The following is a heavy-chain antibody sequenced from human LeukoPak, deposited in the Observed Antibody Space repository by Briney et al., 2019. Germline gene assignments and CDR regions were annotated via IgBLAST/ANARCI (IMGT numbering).Heavy chain of an antibody. J-gene: IGHJ4*02. CDR3: ARHWSDRWLQVYYFDH. Sequence: SETLSLTCAVSGGSISSSEWWSWVRQPPGKGLEWIGSIYNSGSTYYSPSLKSRVTMSVDRSKNQFSLKLSSVTAADTAVYYCARHWSDRWLQVYYFDHWGQGTLVTVSS. D-gene: IGHD5-24*01. CDR2: IYNSGST. V-gene: IGHV4-39*01. CDR1: GGSISSSEW.